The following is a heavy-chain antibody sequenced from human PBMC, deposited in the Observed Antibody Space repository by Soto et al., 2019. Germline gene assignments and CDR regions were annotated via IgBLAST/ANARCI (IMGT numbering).Heavy chain of an antibody. J-gene: IGHJ6*02. CDR3: TRVEGPLMQKLPHPYYGMDV. CDR2: IRSKAYGGTT. Sequence: PGGSLRLSCTASGFTFGDYAMSWVRQAPGKGLEWVGFIRSKAYGGTTEYAASVKGRFTISRDDSKSIAYLQMNSLKTEDTAVYYCTRVEGPLMQKLPHPYYGMDVWGQGITVTVSS. CDR1: GFTFGDYA. D-gene: IGHD6-13*01. V-gene: IGHV3-49*04.